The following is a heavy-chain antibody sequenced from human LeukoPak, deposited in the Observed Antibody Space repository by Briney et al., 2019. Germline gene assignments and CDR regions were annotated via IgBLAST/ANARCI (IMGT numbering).Heavy chain of an antibody. CDR2: ISGSGGST. CDR3: AKDLRGSGWYFDY. J-gene: IGHJ4*02. CDR1: GFTFSSYA. V-gene: IGHV3-23*01. Sequence: GGSLRLSCAASGFTFSSYAMSWVRQAPGKGLEWVSAISGSGGSTYYADSVKGRFTISRDNSKNTLYLQMNTLRTEDTAVYYCAKDLRGSGWYFDYRGQGTLVAVSS. D-gene: IGHD6-19*01.